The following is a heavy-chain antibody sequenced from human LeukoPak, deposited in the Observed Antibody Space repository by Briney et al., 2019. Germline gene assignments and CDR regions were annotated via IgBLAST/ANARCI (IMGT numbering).Heavy chain of an antibody. V-gene: IGHV3-11*01. CDR2: ISSGSTI. Sequence: GGSLRLSCAASGFTFSDYYMSWIRQAPGKGLEWVSYISSGSTIYYADSVKGRFTISRDNAKNSLYLQMNSLRAEDTAVYYCARDLGTLAPSCFQHWGRGTLVTVSS. J-gene: IGHJ1*01. D-gene: IGHD1-1*01. CDR3: ARDLGTLAPSCFQH. CDR1: GFTFSDYY.